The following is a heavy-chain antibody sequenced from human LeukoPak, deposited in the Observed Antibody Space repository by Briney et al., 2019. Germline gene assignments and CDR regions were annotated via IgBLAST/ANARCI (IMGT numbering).Heavy chain of an antibody. CDR2: IYSSGST. CDR1: GGSISGYN. V-gene: IGHV4-4*07. CDR3: VRDLGRFDS. Sequence: PSETLSLTCTVPGGSISGYNWSWIRQPAGKGLEWIGRIYSSGSTNYNPSLKSLVSMSVDTSQNQFSLRVTSVTAADTAVYFCVRDLGRFDSWGQGALVLVSS. J-gene: IGHJ5*01.